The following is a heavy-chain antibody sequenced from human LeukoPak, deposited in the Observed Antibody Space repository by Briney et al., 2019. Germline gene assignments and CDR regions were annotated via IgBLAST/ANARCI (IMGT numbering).Heavy chain of an antibody. V-gene: IGHV4-59*01. Sequence: SETLSLTCTVSGGSISSNYWSWIRQPPGKGLEWIGYIYYSGNTNYNPSLKSRVTISVDTSKNQFSLKLSSVTAADTAVYYCARDSYYDFWSGYDNWGQGTLVTVSS. CDR3: ARDSYYDFWSGYDN. CDR1: GGSISSNY. D-gene: IGHD3-3*01. CDR2: IYYSGNT. J-gene: IGHJ4*02.